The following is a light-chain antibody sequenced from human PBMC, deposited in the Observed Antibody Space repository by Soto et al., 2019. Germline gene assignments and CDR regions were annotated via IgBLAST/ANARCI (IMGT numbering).Light chain of an antibody. CDR3: SSFAGSNTLV. CDR1: SSDVGDYNF. V-gene: IGLV2-8*01. J-gene: IGLJ3*02. CDR2: EVT. Sequence: QSALTQSPSASGSPGQSATISCTGTSSDVGDYNFVSWYQQHPGKAPKLIIYEVTKRPSGVPDRFSGSKSGNTASLTVSGLQTDDEADYYCSSFAGSNTLVFGGGTKLTVL.